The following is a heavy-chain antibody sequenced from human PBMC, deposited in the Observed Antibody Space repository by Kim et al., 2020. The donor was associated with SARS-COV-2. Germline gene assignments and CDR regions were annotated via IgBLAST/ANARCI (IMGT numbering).Heavy chain of an antibody. J-gene: IGHJ5*02. Sequence: GGSLRLSCAASGFTFSSYGMHWVRQAPGKGLEWVAVISYDGSNKYYADSVKGRFTISRDNSKNTLYLQMNSLRAEDTAVYYCAKSAPGIEGWFDAWGQGALGTVSS. CDR2: ISYDGSNK. CDR3: AKSAPGIEGWFDA. CDR1: GFTFSSYG. V-gene: IGHV3-30*18. D-gene: IGHD1-26*01.